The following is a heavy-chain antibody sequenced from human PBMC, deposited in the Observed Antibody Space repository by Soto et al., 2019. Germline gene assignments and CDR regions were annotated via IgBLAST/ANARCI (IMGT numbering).Heavy chain of an antibody. J-gene: IGHJ2*01. CDR1: GFTFSSYG. V-gene: IGHV3-33*01. Sequence: QVQLVESGGGVVQPGRSLRLSCAASGFTFSSYGMHWVRQAPGKGLEWVAVIWYDGSNKYYADPVKGRFTISRDNSKNTLYLQMNSLRAEDTAVYYCARATGLFRYFDLWGRGTLVTVSS. CDR2: IWYDGSNK. CDR3: ARATGLFRYFDL.